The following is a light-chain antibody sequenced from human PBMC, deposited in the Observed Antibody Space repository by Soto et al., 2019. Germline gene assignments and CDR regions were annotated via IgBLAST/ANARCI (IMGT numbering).Light chain of an antibody. Sequence: DIVMTQTPLSLSVTPGQPASISCKSSQSLLHSDGKTYLYWYLQKPGQPPQLLIYEVSNRFSGVPDRFSGSGSGTDSTLTISRLEPEDFAVYYCQQYGSSSKTFGQGTKVDIK. CDR1: QSLLHSDGKTY. CDR2: EVS. V-gene: IGKV2D-29*01. J-gene: IGKJ1*01. CDR3: QQYGSSSKT.